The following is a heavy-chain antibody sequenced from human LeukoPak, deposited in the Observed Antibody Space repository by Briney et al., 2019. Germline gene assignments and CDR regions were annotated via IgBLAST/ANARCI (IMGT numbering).Heavy chain of an antibody. Sequence: ASVKVSFKASGYTFTGYYMHWVRQAPGQGLEWMGWINPNSGGTNYAQQFQGRVTMTRDTSISTAYMELSRLRSDDTAVYYCASGYCSGGSCYSFDYWGQGTLVTVSS. J-gene: IGHJ4*02. V-gene: IGHV1-2*02. CDR1: GYTFTGYY. CDR3: ASGYCSGGSCYSFDY. D-gene: IGHD2-15*01. CDR2: INPNSGGT.